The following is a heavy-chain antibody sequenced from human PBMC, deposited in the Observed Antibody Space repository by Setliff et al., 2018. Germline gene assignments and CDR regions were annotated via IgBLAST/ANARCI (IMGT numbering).Heavy chain of an antibody. J-gene: IGHJ4*02. CDR3: ARDTGVRGHEISGYYGGGFAY. CDR2: INTNTGNP. V-gene: IGHV7-4-1*01. CDR1: GYTFTTYA. Sequence: ASVKVSCKASGYTFTTYAMGRMRQIPGQGLEWMGWINTNTGNPNYAQGFTGRFVFSLDTSVSTAYLQIYSLKAEDTAVYYCARDTGVRGHEISGYYGGGFAYWGQGTPVTVSS. D-gene: IGHD3-22*01.